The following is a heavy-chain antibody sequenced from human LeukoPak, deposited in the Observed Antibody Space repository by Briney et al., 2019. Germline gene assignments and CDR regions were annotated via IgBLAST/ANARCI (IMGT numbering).Heavy chain of an antibody. J-gene: IGHJ4*02. CDR2: INPNSGGT. Sequence: GASVKVSCKASGYTFTGYYMHLVRQAPGQGLEWMGRINPNSGGTNYAQKFQGRVTMTRDTSISTAYMEVNRLRSDDTAVYYCARAHYYDSSGYYSYFCYWGQGTLVTVSS. CDR3: ARAHYYDSSGYYSYFCY. CDR1: GYTFTGYY. D-gene: IGHD3-22*01. V-gene: IGHV1-2*06.